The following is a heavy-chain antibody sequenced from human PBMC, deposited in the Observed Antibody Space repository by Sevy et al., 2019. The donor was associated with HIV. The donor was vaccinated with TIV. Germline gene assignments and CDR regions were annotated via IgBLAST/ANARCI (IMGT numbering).Heavy chain of an antibody. CDR1: GFTFSSFA. D-gene: IGHD6-19*01. CDR3: AKARYSSGWNYFDY. Sequence: LSLTCAASGFTFSSFAMSWVRQAPGKGLEWVSGISNSGGSTYYAASVKGRFTISRDNPKNTLFLQMNSLRAEDTAVYYCAKARYSSGWNYFDYWGQGALVTVSS. V-gene: IGHV3-23*01. J-gene: IGHJ4*02. CDR2: ISNSGGST.